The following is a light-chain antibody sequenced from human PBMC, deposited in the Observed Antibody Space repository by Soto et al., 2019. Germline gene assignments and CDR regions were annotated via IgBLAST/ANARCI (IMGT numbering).Light chain of an antibody. V-gene: IGKV1-27*01. CDR1: QGISTY. Sequence: DIQMTQSPSSLSASVGVRVTITCLASQGISTYLAWYQQKPGKVPMLLIYAASSLQSGVPSRFSGSGSGTDLTLTISSLQPEDVETYYCQKYNSAPLTFGGGTKVEIK. CDR2: AAS. CDR3: QKYNSAPLT. J-gene: IGKJ4*01.